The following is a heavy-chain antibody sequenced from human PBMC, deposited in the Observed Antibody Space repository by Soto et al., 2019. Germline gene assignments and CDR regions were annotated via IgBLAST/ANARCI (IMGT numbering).Heavy chain of an antibody. CDR1: GFTFSNYN. CDR2: LTSAGRYI. J-gene: IGHJ6*02. CDR3: ARGILGGVRIDYGMDV. Sequence: EVQLVESGGGLVKPGGSLRLSCAASGFTFSNYNMNWVRQPPGKGLEWVSSLTSAGRYIYYAESLKGRVTISRDNAKNSLFLQMNSLRAEDTALYFCARGILGGVRIDYGMDVWGQGTTVTVSS. D-gene: IGHD2-8*02. V-gene: IGHV3-21*01.